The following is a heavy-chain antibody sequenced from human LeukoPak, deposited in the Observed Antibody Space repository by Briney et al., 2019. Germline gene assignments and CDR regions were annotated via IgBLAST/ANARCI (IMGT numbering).Heavy chain of an antibody. Sequence: GGSLRLSCAASGFTFSTYSMHWVRQAPGKGLEWVSYLSSSSSTIYYADSLKGRFTISRDNAKSSLYLQMNSLRDEDTAVYYCARDKYSSIDYWGQGTLVTVSS. CDR2: LSSSSSTI. V-gene: IGHV3-48*02. J-gene: IGHJ4*02. CDR1: GFTFSTYS. CDR3: ARDKYSSIDY. D-gene: IGHD6-6*01.